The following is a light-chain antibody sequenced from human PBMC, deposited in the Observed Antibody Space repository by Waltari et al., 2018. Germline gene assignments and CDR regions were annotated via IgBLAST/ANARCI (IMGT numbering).Light chain of an antibody. V-gene: IGLV3-1*01. J-gene: IGLJ2*01. Sequence: SYELIQPPSVSVSPGQTASITCSGDKLGDKYACWYQQKPGQSPVLVIYQDNKRPSVITCRFSGSNAGNTATLTISGTHTMDEADYYCQAWDSDTDVVFGGGTKLTVL. CDR1: KLGDKY. CDR3: QAWDSDTDVV. CDR2: QDN.